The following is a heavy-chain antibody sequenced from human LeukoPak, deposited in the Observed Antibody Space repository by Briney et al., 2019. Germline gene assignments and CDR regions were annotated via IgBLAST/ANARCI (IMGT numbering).Heavy chain of an antibody. Sequence: PGGSLRLSCAASAFTFSTYWMNWVRQAPGKGLEWVANIKEDGSEINYVDSVKGRFTISRDNAKNSLYLQMNSLRVEDTAVYYCARDRGYSSFDYWGQGTLVTVSS. CDR3: ARDRGYSSFDY. CDR1: AFTFSTYW. J-gene: IGHJ4*02. V-gene: IGHV3-7*01. CDR2: IKEDGSEI. D-gene: IGHD3-22*01.